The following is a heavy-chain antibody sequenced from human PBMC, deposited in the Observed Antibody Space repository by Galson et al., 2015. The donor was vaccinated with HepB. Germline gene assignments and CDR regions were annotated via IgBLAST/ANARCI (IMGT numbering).Heavy chain of an antibody. CDR2: ISAYNGNT. V-gene: IGHV1-18*01. CDR3: ARDRAEMATIATADY. J-gene: IGHJ4*02. Sequence: SVKVSCKASGYTFTSYGISWVRQAPGQGLEWMGWISAYNGNTNYAQKLQGRVTMTTDTSTSTAYMELRSLRSDDTAVYYCARDRAEMATIATADYWGQGTLVTVSS. CDR1: GYTFTSYG. D-gene: IGHD5-24*01.